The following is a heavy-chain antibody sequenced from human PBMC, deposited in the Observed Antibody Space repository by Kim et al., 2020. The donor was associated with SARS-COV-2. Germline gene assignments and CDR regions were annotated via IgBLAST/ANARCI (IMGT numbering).Heavy chain of an antibody. Sequence: GGSLRLSCATSDFTVSSNAMEWVRQAPGKGLEWISMIHISGARTYADSVKGRFTISRDNSKNTVYLQMDSLRADDSAIYYCVRDRGYGAGSPPEYHNGMDVWGQGTTVTVSS. CDR3: VRDRGYGAGSPPEYHNGMDV. CDR2: IHISGAR. J-gene: IGHJ6*02. CDR1: DFTVSSNA. V-gene: IGHV3-53*01. D-gene: IGHD2-15*01.